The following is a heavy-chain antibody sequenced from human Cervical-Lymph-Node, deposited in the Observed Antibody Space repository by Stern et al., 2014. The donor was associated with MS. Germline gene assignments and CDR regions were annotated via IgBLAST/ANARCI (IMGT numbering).Heavy chain of an antibody. CDR1: GGTFSTEK. CDR2: IIPIFGTA. J-gene: IGHJ4*02. D-gene: IGHD5-12*01. Sequence: QLVQSVSEAKKPGSSVKVPCKVSGGTFSTEKISWVRQAPGQGLEWMGGIIPIFGTADYAQKFQDRLTIIADESTSEVHMELSSLRSEDTGVYYCARLGSGYDSSYLDFWGQGTLVTVSS. V-gene: IGHV1-69*01. CDR3: ARLGSGYDSSYLDF.